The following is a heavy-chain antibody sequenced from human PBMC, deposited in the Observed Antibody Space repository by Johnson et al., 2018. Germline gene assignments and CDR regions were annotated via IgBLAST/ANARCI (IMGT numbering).Heavy chain of an antibody. CDR3: AKEVGYRYGYYSYSLDV. V-gene: IGHV3-30*18. D-gene: IGHD5-18*01. CDR2: ISYDGSNK. Sequence: QVQLVQSGGGVVQPGESLRLSCAASGFTFRNYGMHWVRQAPGKGLEGVSVISYDGSNKYYVYSVKGRFTLSRDKAKNTLYLQMDSLRAEDTAVYYCAKEVGYRYGYYSYSLDVWGQGTTVTVSS. CDR1: GFTFRNYG. J-gene: IGHJ6*02.